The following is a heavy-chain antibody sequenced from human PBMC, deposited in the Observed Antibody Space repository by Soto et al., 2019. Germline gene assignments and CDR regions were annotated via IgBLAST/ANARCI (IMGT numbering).Heavy chain of an antibody. CDR2: IYYSGST. D-gene: IGHD6-19*01. V-gene: IGHV4-59*08. J-gene: IGHJ4*02. CDR3: ARHLYSSGLFDS. CDR1: GGSITRCS. Sequence: SETRSLTYTVSGGSITRCSWNCIRQPPGKGLEWIGYIYYSGSTNYNPSLKSRVTISVDTSKNQFSLKLSSVTAADTAVYYCARHLYSSGLFDSWGQGTLVTVSS.